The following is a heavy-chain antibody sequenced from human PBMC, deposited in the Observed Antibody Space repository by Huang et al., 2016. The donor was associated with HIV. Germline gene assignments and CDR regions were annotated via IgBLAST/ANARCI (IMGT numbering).Heavy chain of an antibody. J-gene: IGHJ3*02. D-gene: IGHD2-15*01. CDR1: SGPSSSHY. V-gene: IGHV4-59*11. CDR3: ARVVAASAFEI. Sequence: QVQLQESGPGLVKPSETLSLTCTVSSGPSSSHYWGWIRQPPGKGLEWIGNIYYSVSTNYNPSLKSRVTISIDTSKAQFFLKVTSVSSADTAVYYCARVVAASAFEIWGQGTMITVSS. CDR2: IYYSVST.